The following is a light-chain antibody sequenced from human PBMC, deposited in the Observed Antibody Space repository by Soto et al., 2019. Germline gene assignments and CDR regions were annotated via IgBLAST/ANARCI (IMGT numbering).Light chain of an antibody. CDR2: DDN. J-gene: IGLJ1*01. CDR1: SSNIGGNS. Sequence: QCALTQPPSVSAAPGQKVTISCSGSSSNIGGNSVSWYQQLPGTAPKLLIYDDNKRPSGIPDRFSGSKSGKSATLGITGFQTGEYFEYYCGSWDCSRSLYV. CDR3: GSWDCSRSLYV. V-gene: IGLV1-51*01.